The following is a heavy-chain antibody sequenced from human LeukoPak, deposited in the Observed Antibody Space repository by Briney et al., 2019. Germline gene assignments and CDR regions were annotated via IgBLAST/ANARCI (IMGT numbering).Heavy chain of an antibody. J-gene: IGHJ4*02. CDR1: GFTFSSYA. CDR3: ARDSGDLGPQYYFDY. CDR2: ISYDGSNK. D-gene: IGHD1-26*01. V-gene: IGHV3-30*14. Sequence: GGSLRLSCAASGFTFSSYAMHWVRQAPGKGLEWVAVISYDGSNKYYADSMKGRFTISRDNSKNTLYLQMNSLRAEDTAVYYCARDSGDLGPQYYFDYWGQGTLVTVSS.